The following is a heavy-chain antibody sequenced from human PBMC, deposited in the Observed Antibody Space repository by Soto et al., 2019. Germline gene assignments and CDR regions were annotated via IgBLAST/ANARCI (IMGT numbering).Heavy chain of an antibody. D-gene: IGHD1-20*01. Sequence: SDTLSLTYTVSGGSISSYYWIWIRQPPGKGLVWIGYIYYSGSTNYNPSLKSRVTISVDTSKNQFSLKLSSVTAADTAVYYCARETITGTIDYWGQGTLVTVSS. CDR2: IYYSGST. CDR3: ARETITGTIDY. J-gene: IGHJ4*02. CDR1: GGSISSYY. V-gene: IGHV4-59*01.